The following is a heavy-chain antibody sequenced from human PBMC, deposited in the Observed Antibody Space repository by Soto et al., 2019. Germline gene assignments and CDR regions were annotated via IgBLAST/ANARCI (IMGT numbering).Heavy chain of an antibody. V-gene: IGHV3-13*05. CDR1: GFTFRNYD. Sequence: EVQLVESGGGLVQPGGSLRLSCEASGFTFRNYDMHWVRQGTGKGLEWVSGISAAGDPDYADSVEGRFTISRENAQNSFFLQMNSLRVGDTAVYYCARTDSDFYGLEVWGQGNTVIVSS. CDR2: ISAAGDP. J-gene: IGHJ6*02. D-gene: IGHD5-18*01. CDR3: ARTDSDFYGLEV.